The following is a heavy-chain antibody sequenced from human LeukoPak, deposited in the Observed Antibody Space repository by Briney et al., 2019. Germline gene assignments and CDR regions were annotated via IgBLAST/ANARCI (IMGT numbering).Heavy chain of an antibody. V-gene: IGHV3-48*03. Sequence: GGSLRLSCAASGFTFSSYEMNWVRQAPGKGLEWVSYISSSGSTIYYADSVKGRFTISRDNAKNSLYLQMNSLRAEDTAVYYCATGYSSGWYFYFQHWGQGSLVSVSS. J-gene: IGHJ1*01. CDR1: GFTFSSYE. CDR2: ISSSGSTI. CDR3: ATGYSSGWYFYFQH. D-gene: IGHD6-19*01.